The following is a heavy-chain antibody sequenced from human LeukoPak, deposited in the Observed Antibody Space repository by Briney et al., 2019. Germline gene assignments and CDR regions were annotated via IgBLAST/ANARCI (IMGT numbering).Heavy chain of an antibody. CDR2: ISGSGDST. V-gene: IGHV3-23*01. J-gene: IGHJ4*02. Sequence: GGSLRLSCAASGFTFSNYAMSWVRQAPGKGLEWVSDISGSGDSTYYAESVKGRFTISRDKSKNTLSLQMNSLRAEDTAVYYCAKRMGYDSSGFSPLDYWGQGTLVTVSS. CDR1: GFTFSNYA. CDR3: AKRMGYDSSGFSPLDY. D-gene: IGHD3-22*01.